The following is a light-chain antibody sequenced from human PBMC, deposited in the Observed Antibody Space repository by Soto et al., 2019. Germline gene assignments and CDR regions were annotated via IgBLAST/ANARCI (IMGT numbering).Light chain of an antibody. Sequence: EIVMTQSPVTLSVSPGERATLSCRASQSINSDLAWYQQKPGQAPRLLIYGASTRATDIPARISGSGSGTDFTLTISSLHSEDFAVYYCQQYNKWPPQYTFGQGTKLEIK. J-gene: IGKJ2*01. CDR3: QQYNKWPPQYT. CDR1: QSINSD. V-gene: IGKV3-15*01. CDR2: GAS.